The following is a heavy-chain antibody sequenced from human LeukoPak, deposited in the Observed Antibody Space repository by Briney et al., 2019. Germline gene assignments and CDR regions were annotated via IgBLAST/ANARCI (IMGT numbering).Heavy chain of an antibody. V-gene: IGHV3-33*01. J-gene: IGHJ4*02. Sequence: GRSLRLSCAASGFSFSKFGMHWIRQAPGKGLEWVALIWHDGSNNDYVDSVKGRFSVSRDNSKNTLYLQMNSLRVEDTTVYYCARDFWPGGCSHFRCSTFDYWGQGTLVTVSP. D-gene: IGHD2-15*01. CDR1: GFSFSKFG. CDR3: ARDFWPGGCSHFRCSTFDY. CDR2: IWHDGSNN.